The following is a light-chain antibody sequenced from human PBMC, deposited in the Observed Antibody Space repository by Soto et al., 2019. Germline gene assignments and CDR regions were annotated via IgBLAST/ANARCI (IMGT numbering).Light chain of an antibody. Sequence: EIVLTQSPATLSLSPGERATLSCRASQSVNSYLAWYQQKPGQGPRLLIYDASNRATGIPARFSGSGSGTDFTLPISSLEPEDFAVYYCQQRSNWPALTFGGGTKVEIK. CDR2: DAS. CDR3: QQRSNWPALT. CDR1: QSVNSY. J-gene: IGKJ4*01. V-gene: IGKV3-11*01.